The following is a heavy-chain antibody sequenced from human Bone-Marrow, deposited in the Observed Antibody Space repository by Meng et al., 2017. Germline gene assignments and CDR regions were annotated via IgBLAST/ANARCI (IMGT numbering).Heavy chain of an antibody. CDR1: GGTFSSYA. J-gene: IGHJ6*02. V-gene: IGHV1-69*06. Sequence: SVKVSCKASGGTFSSYAISWVRQAPGQGLEWMGGIIPIFGTANYAKKFQGRVTITADKSTSTAYMELSSLRSEDTAVYYCARDIGLVGVVIIGYYGMDVWGQGTTVTVSS. CDR2: IIPIFGTA. D-gene: IGHD3-3*01. CDR3: ARDIGLVGVVIIGYYGMDV.